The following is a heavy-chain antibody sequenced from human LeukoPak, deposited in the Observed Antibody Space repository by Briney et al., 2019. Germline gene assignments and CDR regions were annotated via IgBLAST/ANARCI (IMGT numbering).Heavy chain of an antibody. J-gene: IGHJ4*02. CDR3: ARRGKDSPGYYNYFDS. V-gene: IGHV3-30*02. CDR1: GFTFSTYG. CDR2: IGYDGSEI. Sequence: AGSLRLSCATSGFTFSTYGMHWVRQAAGKGLEWVAFIGYDGSEIHYADSVKGRFTISRDNSKNTVHLQMGGLRGEDTAVYYCARRGKDSPGYYNYFDSWGQGTLVTVSS. D-gene: IGHD3-22*01.